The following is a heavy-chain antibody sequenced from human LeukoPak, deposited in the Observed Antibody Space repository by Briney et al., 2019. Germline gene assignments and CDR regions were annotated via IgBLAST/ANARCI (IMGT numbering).Heavy chain of an antibody. CDR2: IRSKANSYAT. CDR3: ATAYYYDSSGYGNWFDP. D-gene: IGHD3-22*01. J-gene: IGHJ5*02. Sequence: PGGSLRLSCAASGFTFGGSAMHWVRQASGKGLEWVGRIRSKANSYATAYAASVKGRFTISRDDSKNTAYLQMNSLKTEDTAVYYCATAYYYDSSGYGNWFDPWGQGTLVTVSS. CDR1: GFTFGGSA. V-gene: IGHV3-73*01.